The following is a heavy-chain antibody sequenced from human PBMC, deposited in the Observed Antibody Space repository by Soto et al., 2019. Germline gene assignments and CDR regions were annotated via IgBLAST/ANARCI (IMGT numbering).Heavy chain of an antibody. CDR2: IIPIFGTA. Sequence: QVQLVQSGAEVKKPGSSVKVSCKASGGTFSSYAISWVRQAPGQGLEWMGGIIPIFGTANYAQKFQGRVTITADESTSTAYMELSRLRSEDTAVYYCARVTYYYDSSGYYWGYFDYWGQGTLVTVSS. V-gene: IGHV1-69*01. CDR3: ARVTYYYDSSGYYWGYFDY. D-gene: IGHD3-22*01. J-gene: IGHJ4*02. CDR1: GGTFSSYA.